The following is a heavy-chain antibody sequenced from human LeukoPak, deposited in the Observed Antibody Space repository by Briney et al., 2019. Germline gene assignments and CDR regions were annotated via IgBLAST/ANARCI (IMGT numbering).Heavy chain of an antibody. CDR3: ARQSRYYYGSGSYPFYYYYYMDV. V-gene: IGHV4-4*02. CDR2: INHSGST. D-gene: IGHD3-10*01. J-gene: IGHJ6*03. Sequence: SGTLSLTCAVSGGSISSSYYWSWIRQPPGKGLEWIGEINHSGSTNYNPSLKSRVTISVDTSKNQFSLKLSSVTAADTAVYYCARQSRYYYGSGSYPFYYYYYMDVWGKGTTVTISS. CDR1: GGSISSSYY.